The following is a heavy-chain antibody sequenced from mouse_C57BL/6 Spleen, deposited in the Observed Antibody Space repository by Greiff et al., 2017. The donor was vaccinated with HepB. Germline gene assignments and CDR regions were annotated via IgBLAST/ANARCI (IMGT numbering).Heavy chain of an antibody. CDR3: ARAGATVVATDWYFDV. V-gene: IGHV5-17*01. CDR2: ISSGSSTI. Sequence: EVHLVESGGGLVKPGGSLKLSCAASGFTFSDYGMHWVRQAPEKGLEWVAYISSGSSTIYYADTVKGRFTISRDNAKNTLFLQMTSLRSEDTAMYYCARAGATVVATDWYFDVWGTGTTVTVSS. J-gene: IGHJ1*03. CDR1: GFTFSDYG. D-gene: IGHD1-1*01.